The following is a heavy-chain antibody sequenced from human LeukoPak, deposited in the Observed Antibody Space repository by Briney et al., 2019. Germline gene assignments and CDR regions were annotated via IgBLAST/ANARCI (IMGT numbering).Heavy chain of an antibody. CDR1: GFTVSSKY. CDR2: ISCGGST. J-gene: IGHJ4*02. Sequence: GGSLRLSCAASGFTVSSKYMSWVRQAPGKGLEWVSVISCGGSTYYADSVKGRFSISRDNSKNTLYLQMNSLRVEDTAVYYCVKVYQYSSGFDYWGQGTLVTVSS. D-gene: IGHD6-19*01. V-gene: IGHV3-53*01. CDR3: VKVYQYSSGFDY.